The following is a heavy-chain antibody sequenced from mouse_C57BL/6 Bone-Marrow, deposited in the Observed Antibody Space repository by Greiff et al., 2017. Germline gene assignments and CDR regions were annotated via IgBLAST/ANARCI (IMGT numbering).Heavy chain of an antibody. J-gene: IGHJ2*01. Sequence: EVQLMEPGGGLVKPGGSLKLSCAASGFTFSSYTMSWVRQTPGKRLEWVATISGGGGNTYYPDSVKVRFTISIDNAKNTLYLQMSSLRSEDTALYYCARDYYGSNYFDYWGQGTTLTVSS. CDR1: GFTFSSYT. CDR2: ISGGGGNT. D-gene: IGHD1-1*01. V-gene: IGHV5-9*01. CDR3: ARDYYGSNYFDY.